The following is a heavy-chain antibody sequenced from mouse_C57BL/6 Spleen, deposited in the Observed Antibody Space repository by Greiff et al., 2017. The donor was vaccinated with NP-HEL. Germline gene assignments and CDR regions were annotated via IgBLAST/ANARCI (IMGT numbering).Heavy chain of an antibody. J-gene: IGHJ1*03. CDR2: IDPETGGT. CDR3: TRLTGGYFDV. CDR1: GYTFTDYE. D-gene: IGHD4-1*01. Sequence: VKLMESGAELVRPGASVTLSCKASGYTFTDYEMHWVKQTPVHGLEWIGAIDPETGGTAYNQKFKGKAILTADKSSSTAYMELRSLTSEDSAVYYCTRLTGGYFDVWGTGTTVTVSS. V-gene: IGHV1-15*01.